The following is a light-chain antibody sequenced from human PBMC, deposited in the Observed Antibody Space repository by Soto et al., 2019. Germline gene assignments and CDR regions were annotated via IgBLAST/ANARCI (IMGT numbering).Light chain of an antibody. CDR2: AAS. V-gene: IGKV1-12*01. Sequence: DIQMTQSPSSVSASIGDRVTISCRASQSIYKWLVWYQQKPGKAPKLLIYAASSLQSGVPSRFSGSGYGTAYTLTISSLQPEDSATYYCPQADSFPLTFGGGTKVEI. CDR1: QSIYKW. J-gene: IGKJ4*01. CDR3: PQADSFPLT.